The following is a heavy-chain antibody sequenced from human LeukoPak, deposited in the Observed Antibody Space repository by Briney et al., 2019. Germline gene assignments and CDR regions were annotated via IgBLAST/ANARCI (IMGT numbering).Heavy chain of an antibody. CDR3: AIGELWWLN. D-gene: IGHD2-21*01. V-gene: IGHV4-31*03. CDR1: GGSISSGDYH. CDR2: IHSSGST. J-gene: IGHJ4*02. Sequence: SETLSLTCTVSGGSISSGDYHWTWIRHHPGKGLEWIRNIHSSGSTYYKPYLKSRVTISLDTSKNEFSVKLESVTAADTAVYYCAIGELWWLNWGQGTLVTVSS.